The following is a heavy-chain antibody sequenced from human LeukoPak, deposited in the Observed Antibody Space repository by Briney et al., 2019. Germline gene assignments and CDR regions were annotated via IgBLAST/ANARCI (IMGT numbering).Heavy chain of an antibody. CDR1: GFTVSSNY. V-gene: IGHV3-53*01. CDR2: IYSGGST. D-gene: IGHD4-17*01. Sequence: GGSLRLSCAASGFTVSSNYMSWVRQAPGKGLEWVSVIYSGGSTYYADSVRGRFTISRDNAKNSLYLQMNSLRAEDTAVYYCARNAYGAQTPSDVWGQGTTVTVSS. J-gene: IGHJ6*02. CDR3: ARNAYGAQTPSDV.